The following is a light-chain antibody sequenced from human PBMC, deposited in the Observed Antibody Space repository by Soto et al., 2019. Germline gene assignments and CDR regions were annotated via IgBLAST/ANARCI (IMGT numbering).Light chain of an antibody. CDR1: QNIRTK. CDR3: QQYNNWPPIT. V-gene: IGKV3-15*01. Sequence: EIVMTQSPATLSVSPGEGATLSCRASQNIRTKLAWYQQKPGQAPRLLIYGASTRATGISARFSGSGSGTEFTLTISSLQSEDFAVYYCQQYNNWPPITFGQGTRLEIK. J-gene: IGKJ5*01. CDR2: GAS.